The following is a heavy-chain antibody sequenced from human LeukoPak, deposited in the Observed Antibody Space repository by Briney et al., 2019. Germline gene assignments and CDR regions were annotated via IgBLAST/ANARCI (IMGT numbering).Heavy chain of an antibody. Sequence: PGGALRLSCAAPGFTFCSYWMSWVRQAPGKGLGWVANIKQDGGEKYYVDSVKGRFTISRDNAKNSLFLQMNSLRAEDTAVYYCTRLGGSYYTYWGQGTLVTVSS. CDR2: IKQDGGEK. CDR3: TRLGGSYYTY. J-gene: IGHJ4*02. CDR1: GFTFCSYW. D-gene: IGHD1-26*01. V-gene: IGHV3-7*01.